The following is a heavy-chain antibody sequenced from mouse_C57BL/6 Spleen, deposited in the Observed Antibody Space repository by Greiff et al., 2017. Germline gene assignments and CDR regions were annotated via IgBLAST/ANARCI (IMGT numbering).Heavy chain of an antibody. Sequence: EVQLQESGAELVRPGASVKLSCTASGFNIKDDYMHWVKQRPEQGLAWIGWIDPENGDTEYASKFQGKATITADTSSNTAYLQLSSLTSEDTAVYYCTRQGDYYGSSYWYFDVWGTGTTVTVSS. CDR2: IDPENGDT. V-gene: IGHV14-4*01. D-gene: IGHD1-1*01. CDR3: TRQGDYYGSSYWYFDV. CDR1: GFNIKDDY. J-gene: IGHJ1*03.